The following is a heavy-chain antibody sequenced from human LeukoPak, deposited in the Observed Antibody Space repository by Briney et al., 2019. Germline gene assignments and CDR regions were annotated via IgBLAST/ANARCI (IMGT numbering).Heavy chain of an antibody. CDR3: ARDHDRDGDSYYFDY. CDR1: GGSISSSSYY. V-gene: IGHV4-39*07. Sequence: SETLSLTCTVSGGSISSSSYYWGWIRQPPGKGLEWIGSIYYSGSTFYNPSLKSRVTISVDTSKNQFSLKLSSVTAADTAVYYCARDHDRDGDSYYFDYWGQGTLVTVSS. D-gene: IGHD4-17*01. CDR2: IYYSGST. J-gene: IGHJ4*02.